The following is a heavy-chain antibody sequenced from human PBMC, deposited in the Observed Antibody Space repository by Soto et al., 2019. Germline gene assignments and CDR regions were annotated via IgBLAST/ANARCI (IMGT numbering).Heavy chain of an antibody. Sequence: GESLKISCKGSGYSFTSYWIGWVRQMPGKGLEWMGNIYPGDSDTRYSPSFQGQVTISADKSISTAYLQWSSLKASDTAMYYCARPRVEYSGSFDFDYWGQGTLVTVSS. CDR3: ARPRVEYSGSFDFDY. CDR1: GYSFTSYW. CDR2: IYPGDSDT. D-gene: IGHD1-26*01. V-gene: IGHV5-51*01. J-gene: IGHJ4*02.